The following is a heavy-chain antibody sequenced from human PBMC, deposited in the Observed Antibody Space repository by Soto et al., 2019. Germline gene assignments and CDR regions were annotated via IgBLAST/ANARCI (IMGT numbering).Heavy chain of an antibody. Sequence: QVQLQQWGAGLLKPSETLSLTCAVYGGSFSGYYWSWIRQPPGKGLEWIGEINHSGSTNYNPSLKSRVTISVDTSKNQFSLKLSSVPAADTAVYYCARGDSGGYSGYAKTPGPYYFDYWGQGTLVTVSS. V-gene: IGHV4-34*01. D-gene: IGHD5-12*01. CDR3: ARGDSGGYSGYAKTPGPYYFDY. J-gene: IGHJ4*02. CDR1: GGSFSGYY. CDR2: INHSGST.